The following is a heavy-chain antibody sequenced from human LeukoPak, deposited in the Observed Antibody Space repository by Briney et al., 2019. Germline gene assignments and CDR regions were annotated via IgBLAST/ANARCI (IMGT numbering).Heavy chain of an antibody. J-gene: IGHJ4*02. CDR1: GFTSSSYG. CDR2: IWYDGSNK. V-gene: IGHV3-33*01. Sequence: GRSLRLSCAASGFTSSSYGMHWVRQAPRKGLKWGAVIWYDGSNKYYADSVKSRFTISRDNSKNTLYLQMTSLRADDTAVYYCARADPPGTSSSWYYWGQGTLITVSS. CDR3: ARADPPGTSSSWYY. D-gene: IGHD6-13*01.